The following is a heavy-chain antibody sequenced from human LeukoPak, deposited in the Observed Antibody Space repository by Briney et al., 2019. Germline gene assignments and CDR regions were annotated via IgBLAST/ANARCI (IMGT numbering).Heavy chain of an antibody. V-gene: IGHV4-39*01. CDR1: GGSISTSDYS. CDR2: IYYSGNT. CDR3: ARHPKQQDTWRFDY. J-gene: IGHJ4*02. Sequence: SQTLSLTCTVSGGSISTSDYSWSWIRQPPGKGLVWIGSIYYSGNTYYNPSLKSRVTMSVDTSKNQFSLRLSSVTAADTAVYYCARHPKQQDTWRFDYWGQGTLVTVSS.